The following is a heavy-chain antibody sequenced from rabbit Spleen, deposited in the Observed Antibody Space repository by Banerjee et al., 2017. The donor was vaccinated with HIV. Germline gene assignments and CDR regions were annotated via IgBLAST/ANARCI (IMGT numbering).Heavy chain of an antibody. CDR3: AISSPGSSYGFNL. Sequence: QSLEESGGDLVKPGTSLTLTCTASGFDLNSYYYMCWVRQAPGKGLEWIACIYTGSGSTYYASWAKGRFTISKTSSTTVTLQMTRLTAADTATYFCAISSPGSSYGFNLWGQGPLVTVS. D-gene: IGHD8-1*01. V-gene: IGHV1S40*01. CDR2: IYTGSGST. CDR1: GFDLNSYYY. J-gene: IGHJ4*01.